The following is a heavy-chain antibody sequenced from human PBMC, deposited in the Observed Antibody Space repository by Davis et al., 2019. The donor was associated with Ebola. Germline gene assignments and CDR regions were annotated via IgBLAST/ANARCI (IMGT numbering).Heavy chain of an antibody. CDR3: TRRVGDGYQDWYFDL. D-gene: IGHD5-24*01. V-gene: IGHV3-73*01. Sequence: PGGSLRLSCAASGFTFSGSAMHWVRQASGKGLEWVGRIRSKANSYATAYAASVKGRFTISRDDSKNTAYLQMNSLKTEDTAVYYCTRRVGDGYQDWYFDLWGRGTLVTVSS. J-gene: IGHJ2*01. CDR2: IRSKANSYAT. CDR1: GFTFSGSA.